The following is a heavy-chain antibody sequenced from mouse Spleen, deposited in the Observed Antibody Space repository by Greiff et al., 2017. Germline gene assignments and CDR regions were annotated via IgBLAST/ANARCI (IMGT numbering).Heavy chain of an antibody. CDR2: ISSGGGNT. Sequence: EVQGVESGGGLVKLGGSLKLSCAASGFTFSSYAMSWVRQTPEKRLEWVATISSGGGNTYYPDSVKGRFTISRDNAKNTLYLQMSSLKSEDTAMYYCARRDGYGAWFAYWGQGTLVTVSA. J-gene: IGHJ3*01. CDR1: GFTFSSYA. CDR3: ARRDGYGAWFAY. D-gene: IGHD2-2*01. V-gene: IGHV5-9-3*01.